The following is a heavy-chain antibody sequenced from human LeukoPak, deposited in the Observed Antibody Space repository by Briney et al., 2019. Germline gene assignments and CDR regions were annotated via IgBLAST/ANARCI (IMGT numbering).Heavy chain of an antibody. V-gene: IGHV3-33*06. CDR1: GFTFSSYG. D-gene: IGHD4-17*01. CDR2: LWYDGSNK. J-gene: IGHJ5*02. Sequence: PGGSLRLSCAASGFTFSSYGMHWVRQAPGKGLEWVAVLWYDGSNKYYADSVKGRFTISRDNSKNTLCLQMNSLRAEDTAVYYCTKDPNGDYVGAFDPWGQGTLVTVST. CDR3: TKDPNGDYVGAFDP.